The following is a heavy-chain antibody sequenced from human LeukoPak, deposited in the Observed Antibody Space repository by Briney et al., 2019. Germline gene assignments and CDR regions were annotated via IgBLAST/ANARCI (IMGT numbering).Heavy chain of an antibody. CDR2: ISGSGYT. Sequence: PSETLSLTCSVSSGPISTYYWSWIRQPPGQGLEWIGYISGSGYTNYNPSVKSRVTISSDTSKNQLSLRLSSVTAADTALYYCARCARGWYDEYYFDYWGQGTLVTVSS. V-gene: IGHV4-59*08. J-gene: IGHJ4*02. D-gene: IGHD6-19*01. CDR3: ARCARGWYDEYYFDY. CDR1: SGPISTYY.